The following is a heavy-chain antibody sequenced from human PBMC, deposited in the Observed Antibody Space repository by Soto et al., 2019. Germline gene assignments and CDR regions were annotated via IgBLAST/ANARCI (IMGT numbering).Heavy chain of an antibody. CDR1: GFTFSSCA. Sequence: GGSLRLSCAASGFTFSSCAMHWVRQAPGKGLEWVAVISYDGSNKYYADSVKGRFTISRDNSKNTLYLQMNSLRAEDTAVYYCAKEFSYSGFDYWGQGTLVTVSS. D-gene: IGHD1-26*01. J-gene: IGHJ4*02. CDR2: ISYDGSNK. V-gene: IGHV3-30*04. CDR3: AKEFSYSGFDY.